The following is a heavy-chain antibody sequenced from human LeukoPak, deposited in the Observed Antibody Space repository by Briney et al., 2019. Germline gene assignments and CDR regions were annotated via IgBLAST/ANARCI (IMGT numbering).Heavy chain of an antibody. V-gene: IGHV3-30*04. CDR2: ISYDGSNK. CDR3: ARDRGGYDHYYFDY. J-gene: IGHJ4*02. Sequence: GRSLRLSCAASGFTFSSYAMHWVRQAPGKGLEWVAVISYDGSNKYYADSVKGRFTISRDNSKNTLYLQMNSLRAEDTAVYYCARDRGGYDHYYFDYWGQGTLVTVSS. D-gene: IGHD5-12*01. CDR1: GFTFSSYA.